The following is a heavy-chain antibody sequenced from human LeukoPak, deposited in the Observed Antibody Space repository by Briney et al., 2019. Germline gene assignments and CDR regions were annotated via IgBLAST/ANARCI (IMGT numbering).Heavy chain of an antibody. Sequence: GGSLRLSCTASGFTFSSYWMHWVRPAPGKGLVWVSRINSDGGSTSYADSVKGRFTISRDNAKNTLYLQMDSLRAEDTAVYYCARRIQGMAPYYFDYWGQGTLVTVSS. J-gene: IGHJ4*02. CDR3: ARRIQGMAPYYFDY. CDR2: INSDGGST. D-gene: IGHD5-24*01. V-gene: IGHV3-74*01. CDR1: GFTFSSYW.